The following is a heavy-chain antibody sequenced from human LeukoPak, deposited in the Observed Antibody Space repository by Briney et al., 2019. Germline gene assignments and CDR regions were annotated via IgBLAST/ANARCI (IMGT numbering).Heavy chain of an antibody. J-gene: IGHJ1*01. D-gene: IGHD3-16*01. CDR1: GFTFSSYA. Sequence: PGGSLRLSCAASGFTFSSYAMSWVRQAPGKGLEWVSAISGSGGSTYYADSVKGRFTSSRDNSKNTVYLQMNSLRAEDTAVYHCAKDPFGRVGKEYFQQWGQGTLVTVSS. CDR3: AKDPFGRVGKEYFQQ. V-gene: IGHV3-23*01. CDR2: ISGSGGST.